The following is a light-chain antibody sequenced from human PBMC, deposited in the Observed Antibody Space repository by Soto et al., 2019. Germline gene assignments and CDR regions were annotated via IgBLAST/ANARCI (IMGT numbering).Light chain of an antibody. J-gene: IGKJ1*01. V-gene: IGKV1-5*03. CDR3: QQYNSYSWT. Sequence: DIQMTQSPSILSASVGDRVTITCRASQSISNRLAWYQQKPGQAPNLLIYKASTLESGAPSRFSGSGSGTEFTLTISSLQPDDFATYYCQQYNSYSWTFGQGTKVDIK. CDR1: QSISNR. CDR2: KAS.